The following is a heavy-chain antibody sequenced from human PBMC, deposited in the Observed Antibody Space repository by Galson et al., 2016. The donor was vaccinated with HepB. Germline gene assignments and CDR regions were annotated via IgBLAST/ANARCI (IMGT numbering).Heavy chain of an antibody. CDR3: ARDGWGSSTYYYYYMDV. Sequence: SLRLSCAASGFTVSDYYMTWVRQAPGKGLEWVSVVFLGGSTYYAQSVEGRFTISRDDSKNTLYLQMNSLRAEDTAVYYCARDGWGSSTYYYYYMDVWGKGTTVTVSS. CDR1: GFTVSDYY. J-gene: IGHJ6*03. CDR2: VFLGGST. D-gene: IGHD3-10*01. V-gene: IGHV3-53*01.